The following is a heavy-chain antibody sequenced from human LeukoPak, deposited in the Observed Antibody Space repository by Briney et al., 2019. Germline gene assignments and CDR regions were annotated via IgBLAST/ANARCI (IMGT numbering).Heavy chain of an antibody. J-gene: IGHJ4*02. D-gene: IGHD6-13*01. CDR3: AKDRSSSWTWTIDY. CDR1: GFTFSSYG. CDR2: ISYDGSNK. Sequence: GGSLRLSCAASGFTFSSYGTHWVRQAPGKGLEWVALISYDGSNKYYADSVKGRFTISRDNSKNTLYLQMNSLRVEDTAMYYCAKDRSSSWTWTIDYWGQGTLVTVSS. V-gene: IGHV3-30*18.